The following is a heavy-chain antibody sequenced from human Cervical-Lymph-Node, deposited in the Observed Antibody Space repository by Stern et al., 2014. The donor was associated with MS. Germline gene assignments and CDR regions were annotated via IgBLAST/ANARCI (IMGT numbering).Heavy chain of an antibody. J-gene: IGHJ4*02. CDR1: GYSFTANW. Sequence: EVQLVQSGAEVKKPGESLKISCKGSGYSFTANWIAWVRQMPGQGLEWRGISYPGDSDTRYSPSFQGQVTISADKSISTAYLQWSSLKASDTAMYYCARDYGDYAFDYWGQGTLVTVSS. CDR2: SYPGDSDT. CDR3: ARDYGDYAFDY. V-gene: IGHV5-51*01. D-gene: IGHD4-17*01.